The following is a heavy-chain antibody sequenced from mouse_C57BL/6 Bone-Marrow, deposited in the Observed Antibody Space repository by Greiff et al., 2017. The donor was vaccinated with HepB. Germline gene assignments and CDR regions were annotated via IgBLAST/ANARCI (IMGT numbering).Heavy chain of an antibody. CDR3: AREIVGYYYGSSYWYFDV. Sequence: EVKLMESGPGMVKPSQSLSLTCTVTGYSITSGYDWHWIRHFPGNKLEWMGYISYSGSTNYNPSLKSRISITHDTSKNHFFLKLNSVTTEDTATYYCAREIVGYYYGSSYWYFDVWGTGTTVTVSS. CDR2: ISYSGST. D-gene: IGHD1-1*01. J-gene: IGHJ1*03. CDR1: GYSITSGYD. V-gene: IGHV3-1*01.